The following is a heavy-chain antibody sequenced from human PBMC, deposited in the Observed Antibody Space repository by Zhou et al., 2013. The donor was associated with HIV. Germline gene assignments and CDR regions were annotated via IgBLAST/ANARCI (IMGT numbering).Heavy chain of an antibody. CDR2: IIPIFGTA. J-gene: IGHJ5*02. CDR1: GGTFSSYA. CDR3: AREQGGGQWPGRVWFDP. Sequence: QVQLQSGAEVKKPGSSVKVSCKASGGTFSSYAISWVRQAPGQGLKWMGGIIPIFGTANYAQKFQGRVTITTDESTSTAYMELSSLRSEDTAVYYCAREQGGGQWPGRVWFDPVGPGNPGHRSPQ. V-gene: IGHV1-69*05. D-gene: IGHD6-19*01.